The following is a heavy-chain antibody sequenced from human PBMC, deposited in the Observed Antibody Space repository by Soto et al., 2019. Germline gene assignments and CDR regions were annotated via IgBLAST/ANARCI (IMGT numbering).Heavy chain of an antibody. CDR1: GGSISSNNW. D-gene: IGHD2-2*01. CDR2: IFHSGST. J-gene: IGHJ5*02. Sequence: PSETLSLTCAVSGGSISSNNWWSWVRQAPGPGLEWIGDIFHSGSTNYNPSLKSRVTISVDKSKNQFSLKLSSVTAADTAMYYCARLFCSSSSCLTPSWFDPWGQGTLVT. V-gene: IGHV4-4*02. CDR3: ARLFCSSSSCLTPSWFDP.